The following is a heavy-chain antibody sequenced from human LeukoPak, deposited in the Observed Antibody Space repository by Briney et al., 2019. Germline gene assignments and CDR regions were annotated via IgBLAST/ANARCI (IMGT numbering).Heavy chain of an antibody. V-gene: IGHV1-8*01. J-gene: IGHJ5*02. CDR2: VHPDTGYA. CDR1: GYPFTTYE. Sequence: GASVKVSCKTSGYPFTTYEINWVRQAAGQGLEWMVWVHPDTGYADYAQKFQGRFTMTSDTSISTAYMELSSLRAEYTAVYYCAGIRGSWYGNWFDPWGQGTLVTVSS. CDR3: AGIRGSWYGNWFDP. D-gene: IGHD6-13*01.